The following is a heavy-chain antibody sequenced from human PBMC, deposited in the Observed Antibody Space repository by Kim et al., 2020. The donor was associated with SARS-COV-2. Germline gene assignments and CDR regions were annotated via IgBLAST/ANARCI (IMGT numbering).Heavy chain of an antibody. Sequence: ASVKVSCKASGYTFINYAMHWVRQAPGQRPESMAWINPANGNTRYSQNFQGRVTTTRDTSATTVYMELTALRSEDTAVYYCARGQYGSMSNNWFDSWGQGALVTVSS. CDR1: GYTFINYA. V-gene: IGHV1-3*01. CDR3: ARGQYGSMSNNWFDS. CDR2: INPANGNT. D-gene: IGHD3-10*01. J-gene: IGHJ5*01.